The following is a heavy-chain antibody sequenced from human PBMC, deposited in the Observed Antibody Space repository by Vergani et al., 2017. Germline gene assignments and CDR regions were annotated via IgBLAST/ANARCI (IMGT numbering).Heavy chain of an antibody. CDR3: EISLEGRWSGGSCYTDYYYYYGMDV. CDR2: IYYSGST. J-gene: IGHJ6*02. V-gene: IGHV4-39*01. D-gene: IGHD2-15*01. CDR1: GGSISSSSYY. Sequence: QLQLQESGPGLVKPSETLSLTCTVSGGSISSSSYYWGWIRQPPGKGLEWIGSIYYSGSTYYNPSLKSRVTISVDTSKNQFSLKLSSVTAADTAVYYCEISLEGRWSGGSCYTDYYYYYGMDVWGQGTTVTVSS.